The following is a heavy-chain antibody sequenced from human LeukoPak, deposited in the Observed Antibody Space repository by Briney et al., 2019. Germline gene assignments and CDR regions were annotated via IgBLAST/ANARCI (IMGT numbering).Heavy chain of an antibody. CDR1: GGSLSGYY. D-gene: IGHD3-22*01. J-gene: IGHJ4*02. Sequence: PSETLSLTCAVHGGSLSGYYWSWIRQPPGKGLEWIGEINHSGSTNYNPSLKSRVTISVNTSNNQFSLKLSSVTAADTAVYYCATKGDSTGYYYLRYFKYWGQGTLVTVSS. V-gene: IGHV4-34*01. CDR2: INHSGST. CDR3: ATKGDSTGYYYLRYFKY.